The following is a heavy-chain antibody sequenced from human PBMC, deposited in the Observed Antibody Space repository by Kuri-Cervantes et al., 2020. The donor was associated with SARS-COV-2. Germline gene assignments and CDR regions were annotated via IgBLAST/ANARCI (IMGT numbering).Heavy chain of an antibody. Sequence: SCTVSGGSISSGDYYWSWIRQPPGKGLEWIGYIYYSGSTYYNPSLKSRVTISVDTSKNQFSLKLGPVTAADTAVYYCARAPSFDPWGQGTLVTVSS. J-gene: IGHJ5*02. V-gene: IGHV4-30-4*01. CDR2: IYYSGST. CDR1: GGSISSGDYY. CDR3: ARAPSFDP.